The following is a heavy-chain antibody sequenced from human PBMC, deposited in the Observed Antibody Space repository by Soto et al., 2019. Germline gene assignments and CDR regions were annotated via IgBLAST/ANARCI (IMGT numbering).Heavy chain of an antibody. CDR2: IYYSGST. Sequence: PSETLSLTCTVSGGSISSGGYYWSWIRHHPGKGLEWIGYIYYSGSTYYNPSLKSRVTISVDTSKNQFSLKLSSVTAADTAVYYCASGTEVSPSWDVWGQGTTVTVSS. D-gene: IGHD1-26*01. CDR3: ASGTEVSPSWDV. J-gene: IGHJ6*02. V-gene: IGHV4-31*03. CDR1: GGSISSGGYY.